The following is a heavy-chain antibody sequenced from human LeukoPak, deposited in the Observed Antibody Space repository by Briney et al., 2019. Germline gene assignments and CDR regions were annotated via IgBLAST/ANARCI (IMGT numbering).Heavy chain of an antibody. J-gene: IGHJ4*02. CDR3: AKGVVGAFVY. Sequence: PGRSLRLSCAASGFTFDDYAMHWVRQAPGKGLEWVPGISWNSGSIGYADSVKGRFTISRDNAKNSLYLQMNSLRAEDTALYYCAKGVVGAFVYWGQGTLVTVSS. V-gene: IGHV3-9*01. CDR1: GFTFDDYA. D-gene: IGHD1-26*01. CDR2: ISWNSGSI.